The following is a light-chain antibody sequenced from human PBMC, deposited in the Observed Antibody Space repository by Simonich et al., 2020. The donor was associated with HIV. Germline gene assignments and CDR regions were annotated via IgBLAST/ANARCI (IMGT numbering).Light chain of an antibody. CDR2: DTS. CDR1: ESVNSKY. CDR3: QQYYSTPYT. J-gene: IGKJ2*01. V-gene: IGKV3D-20*01. Sequence: EIVLTQSPGTLSLSPGAKATLSCRASESVNSKYLAWYQQQPGLAPRLLIYDTSSRATGIPDRFSGSGSGTDFTLTINRLEPEDFAVYYCQQYYSTPYTFGQGTKLEIK.